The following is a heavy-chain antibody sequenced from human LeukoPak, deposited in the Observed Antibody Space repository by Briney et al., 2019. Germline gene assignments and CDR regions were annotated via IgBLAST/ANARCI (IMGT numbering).Heavy chain of an antibody. V-gene: IGHV4-4*07. CDR2: IYTSGST. J-gene: IGHJ4*02. D-gene: IGHD6-19*01. CDR1: GGSISSYY. CDR3: ARDTPYSSGWSYFDY. Sequence: SETLSLTCTVSGGSISSYYWSWIRQPAGKGLEWIGRIYTSGSTNYNPSLTSRVTMSVDTSKNQFSLKLSSVTAADTAVYYCARDTPYSSGWSYFDYWGQGTLVTVSS.